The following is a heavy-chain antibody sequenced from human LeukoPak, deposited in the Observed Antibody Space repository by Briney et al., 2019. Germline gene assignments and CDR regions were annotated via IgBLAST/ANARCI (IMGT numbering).Heavy chain of an antibody. CDR3: ARAHYYDSSGYYSY. J-gene: IGHJ4*02. Sequence: SETLSLTCTVSGYSISSGYYWGWIRQPPGKGLEWIGSIYHSGSTYYNPSLKSRVTISVDTSENQFSLKLSSVTAADTAVYYCARAHYYDSSGYYSYWGQGTLVTVSS. CDR2: IYHSGST. CDR1: GYSISSGYY. V-gene: IGHV4-38-2*02. D-gene: IGHD3-22*01.